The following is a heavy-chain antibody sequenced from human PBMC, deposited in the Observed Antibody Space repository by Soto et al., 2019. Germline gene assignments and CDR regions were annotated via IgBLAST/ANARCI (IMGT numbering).Heavy chain of an antibody. CDR1: GFTFSSHW. J-gene: IGHJ4*02. CDR2: IKQDGSEK. Sequence: EVQLVESGGGLVQPGGSLRLSCAASGFTFSSHWMSWVRQAPGKGLEWVANIKQDGSEKFYVDSVKGRFTISRDNAKNSLYRQMNSLRAEDTAVYYCARGTGAAVAADYWGQGTLVTVSS. CDR3: ARGTGAAVAADY. V-gene: IGHV3-7*01. D-gene: IGHD6-19*01.